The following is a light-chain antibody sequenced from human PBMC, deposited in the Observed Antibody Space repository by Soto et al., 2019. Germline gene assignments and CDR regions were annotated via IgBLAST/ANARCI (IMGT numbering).Light chain of an antibody. CDR2: GAS. Sequence: VMTQAPATLSVSPGERATLSCRASQTINNNVAWYQLKDGQVPRLLIYGASTRATDVPARFSGSGSGTEFTLTISSLQSEDFAEYHCQPYGSLPIFAFGPGTKVDIK. CDR1: QTINNN. J-gene: IGKJ3*01. V-gene: IGKV3-15*01. CDR3: QPYGSLPIFA.